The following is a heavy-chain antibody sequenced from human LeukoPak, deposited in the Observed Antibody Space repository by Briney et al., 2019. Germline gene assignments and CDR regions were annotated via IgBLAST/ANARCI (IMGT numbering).Heavy chain of an antibody. CDR1: GGTFSSYA. CDR3: ARDGFGDSSGYYSYYFDY. CDR2: IIPIFGTA. D-gene: IGHD3-22*01. J-gene: IGHJ4*02. Sequence: SVKVSCKASGGTFSSYAISWVRQAPGQGLEWMGRIIPIFGTANYAQKFQGRVTITTDESTSTAYMELSSLRSEDTAVYYCARDGFGDSSGYYSYYFDYWGQGTLVTASS. V-gene: IGHV1-69*05.